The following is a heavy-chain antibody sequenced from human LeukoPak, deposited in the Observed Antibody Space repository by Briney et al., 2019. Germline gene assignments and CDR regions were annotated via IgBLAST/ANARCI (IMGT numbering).Heavy chain of an antibody. D-gene: IGHD2-15*01. CDR1: GFTFSNYG. CDR3: ALVAPLTADN. V-gene: IGHV3-30*02. Sequence: GGSLRLSCAASGFTFSNYGMHWVRQAPGKGLEWVAFIRYDGSNKYYADSLKGRFTISRDNSKNTVYLQMNSLRPEDTAVYFCALVAPLTADNWGPGTLVTVSS. CDR2: IRYDGSNK. J-gene: IGHJ4*02.